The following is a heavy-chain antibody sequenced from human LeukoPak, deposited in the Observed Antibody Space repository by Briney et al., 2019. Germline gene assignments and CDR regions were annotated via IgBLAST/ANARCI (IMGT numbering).Heavy chain of an antibody. D-gene: IGHD4-11*01. J-gene: IGHJ6*02. Sequence: ASVKVSCKASGGTFSSYAISWVRQAPGQGLEWMGGIIPIFGTANYAQKSQGRVTITADESTSTAYMELSSLRSEDTAVYYCARVSMRSLQYYYYGMDVWGQGTTVTVSS. CDR2: IIPIFGTA. CDR1: GGTFSSYA. V-gene: IGHV1-69*13. CDR3: ARVSMRSLQYYYYGMDV.